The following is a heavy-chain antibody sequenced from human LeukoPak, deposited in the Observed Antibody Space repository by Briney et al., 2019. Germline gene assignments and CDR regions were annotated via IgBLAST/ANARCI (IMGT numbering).Heavy chain of an antibody. CDR1: GYTFTGYY. CDR3: AREKLAYYYDSSGYYYFDY. J-gene: IGHJ4*02. Sequence: ASVKVSCKASGYTFTGYYMHWVRQAPGQGLEWMGWISAYNGNTNYAQKLQGRVTMTTDTSTSTAYMELRSLRSDDTAVYYCAREKLAYYYDSSGYYYFDYWGQGTLVTVSS. D-gene: IGHD3-22*01. V-gene: IGHV1-18*04. CDR2: ISAYNGNT.